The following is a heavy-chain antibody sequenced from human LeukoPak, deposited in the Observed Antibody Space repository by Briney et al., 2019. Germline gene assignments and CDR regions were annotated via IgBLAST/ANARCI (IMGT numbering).Heavy chain of an antibody. V-gene: IGHV3-21*04. CDR2: ISSSSSYI. J-gene: IGHJ4*02. D-gene: IGHD6-19*01. CDR3: ARVGGRVAGLYYFDY. Sequence: GGSLRLSCAASGFTFSSYSMNWLRQAPGKGLESVSSISSSSSYIYYADSVKGRFTISRDNAKNSLYLQMNSLRAADTAVYYCARVGGRVAGLYYFDYWGQGTLVTVSS. CDR1: GFTFSSYS.